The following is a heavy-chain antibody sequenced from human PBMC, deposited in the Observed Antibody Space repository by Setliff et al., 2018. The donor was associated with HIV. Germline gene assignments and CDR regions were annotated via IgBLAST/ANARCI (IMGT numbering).Heavy chain of an antibody. V-gene: IGHV4-61*09. Sequence: LSLTCTVSGGSISSSSYYWGWIRQPPGKGLEWIGHIYTSGSTNYNPSLKSRVTISVDMSKNQFSLKLSSVTAADTAVYYCARDPTERFGYYYYMDVWGKGTTVTVSS. CDR2: IYTSGST. J-gene: IGHJ6*03. D-gene: IGHD3-16*01. CDR3: ARDPTERFGYYYYMDV. CDR1: GGSISSSSYY.